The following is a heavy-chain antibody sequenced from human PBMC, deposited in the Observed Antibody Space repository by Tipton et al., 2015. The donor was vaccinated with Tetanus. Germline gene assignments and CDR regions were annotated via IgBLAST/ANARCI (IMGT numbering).Heavy chain of an antibody. J-gene: IGHJ3*02. CDR1: GGSISSYY. CDR3: ARSHWVREGAFDI. V-gene: IGHV4-59*01. D-gene: IGHD3-16*01. Sequence: LRLSCTVSGGSISSYYWSWIRQPPGKGLEWIGYIYYSGSTNYNPSLKSRVTISVDTSKNQFSLKLSSVTAADTAVYYCARSHWVREGAFDIWGQGTMVTVSS. CDR2: IYYSGST.